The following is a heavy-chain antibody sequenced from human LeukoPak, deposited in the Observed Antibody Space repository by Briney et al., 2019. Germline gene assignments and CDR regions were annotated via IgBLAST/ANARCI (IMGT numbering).Heavy chain of an antibody. CDR1: GFTFSSYA. J-gene: IGHJ4*02. V-gene: IGHV3-23*01. D-gene: IGHD4-23*01. CDR2: INDGGYNT. CDR3: AKKETVVSPGNYFDH. Sequence: GGSLTLSCAASGFTFSSYAMSWVRQAPGKGLEWASAINDGGYNTYYADSVRGRFTISRDNARNTLYLQMNSLRAEDTAVYYCAKKETVVSPGNYFDHWGRGTLVTVSS.